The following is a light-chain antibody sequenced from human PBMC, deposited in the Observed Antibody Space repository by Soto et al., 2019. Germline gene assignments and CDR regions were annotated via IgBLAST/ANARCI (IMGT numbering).Light chain of an antibody. CDR2: AAS. J-gene: IGKJ4*01. CDR1: QGISNF. CDR3: QQLNTSPIT. V-gene: IGKV1-9*01. Sequence: DIQLTQSPSFLSASVGDRVTVTCRASQGISNFLAWYQQKPGKAPKLLIYAASTLQSGVPSRFSGSGSGTEFALTISSLQPEDCATYYCQQLNTSPITFGGGTKVAIK.